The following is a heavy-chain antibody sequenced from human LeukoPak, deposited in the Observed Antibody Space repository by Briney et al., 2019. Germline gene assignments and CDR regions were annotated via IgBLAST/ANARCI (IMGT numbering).Heavy chain of an antibody. CDR3: ARDDSRTNFDP. CDR1: GYTSTAYY. Sequence: ASVKVSCKASGYTSTAYYIHWVRQAPGQGLEWMGWINPNGGSTHYAQDFQGRLTMTRDTSISTAYMELNGLRSDDTAVYYCARDDSRTNFDPWGQGTLVTVSS. CDR2: INPNGGST. D-gene: IGHD2-2*01. V-gene: IGHV1-2*02. J-gene: IGHJ5*02.